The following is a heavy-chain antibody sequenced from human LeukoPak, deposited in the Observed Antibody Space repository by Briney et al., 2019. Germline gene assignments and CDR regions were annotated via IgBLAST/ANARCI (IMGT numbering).Heavy chain of an antibody. CDR1: GYTFTSYG. Sequence: APVKVSCKASGYTFTSYGISWVRQAPGQGLEWMGWISAYNGNTNYAQKLQGRVTMTTDTSTSTAYTELRSLRSDDTAVYYCASSKRQWLVPDDYWGQGTLVTVSS. CDR3: ASSKRQWLVPDDY. V-gene: IGHV1-18*01. D-gene: IGHD6-19*01. CDR2: ISAYNGNT. J-gene: IGHJ4*02.